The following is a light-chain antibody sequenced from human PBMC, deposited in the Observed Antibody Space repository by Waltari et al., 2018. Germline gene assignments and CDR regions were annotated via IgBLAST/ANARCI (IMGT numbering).Light chain of an antibody. J-gene: IGKJ1*01. CDR1: QSVTSSH. Sequence: EIVLTQSPGTLSLSPGESATLSCRASQSVTSSHLAWYQQKPGQAPRLLIYGASSRATAIPDRFSGSGSGTDFTLTISRLEAEDFAVYYCQQYCSSPRTFGQGTKVEIK. CDR2: GAS. V-gene: IGKV3-20*01. CDR3: QQYCSSPRT.